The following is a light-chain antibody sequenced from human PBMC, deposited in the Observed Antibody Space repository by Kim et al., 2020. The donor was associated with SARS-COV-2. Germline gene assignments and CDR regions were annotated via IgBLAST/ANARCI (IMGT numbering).Light chain of an antibody. CDR1: SSDVGGYKY. J-gene: IGLJ1*01. V-gene: IGLV2-14*03. CDR2: DVS. CDR3: SSYTSSSTLGGYV. Sequence: QSALTQPASVSGSPGQSITISCTGTSSDVGGYKYVSWYQQHPGKAPKLMIYDVSNRPSGVSNRFSGSKSGNTASLTISGLQAEDEADYYCSSYTSSSTLGGYVFGTGTKVTVL.